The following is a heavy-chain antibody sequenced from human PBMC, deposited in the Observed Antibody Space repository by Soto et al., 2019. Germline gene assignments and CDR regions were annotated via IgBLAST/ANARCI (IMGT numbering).Heavy chain of an antibody. Sequence: EVQLVESGGGLVKPGGSLRLSCAASGFTFSSYSMNWVRQAPGKGLEWVSSISSSSSYIYYADSVKGRFTISRDNAKNSLSLQMNSLSAEDTAVYYCARDAEEQLVRTLNYWGKGTLVTVSS. CDR2: ISSSSSYI. V-gene: IGHV3-21*01. CDR1: GFTFSSYS. J-gene: IGHJ4*02. CDR3: ARDAEEQLVRTLNY. D-gene: IGHD6-13*01.